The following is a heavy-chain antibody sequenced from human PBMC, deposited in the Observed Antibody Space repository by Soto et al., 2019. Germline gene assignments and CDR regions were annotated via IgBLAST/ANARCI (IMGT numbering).Heavy chain of an antibody. CDR1: GFSLSTSGVG. J-gene: IGHJ4*02. CDR3: AYRRYDSSGYYLIDY. CDR2: IYWDDDK. Sequence: QITLKESGPTLVKPTQTLTLTCTFSGFSLSTSGVGVGWIRQPPGKALEWLALIYWDDDKRYSPSLKSRLTIPKDTAKHQVVLTMTNMDPVDTATYYCAYRRYDSSGYYLIDYWGQGTLVTVSS. D-gene: IGHD3-22*01. V-gene: IGHV2-5*02.